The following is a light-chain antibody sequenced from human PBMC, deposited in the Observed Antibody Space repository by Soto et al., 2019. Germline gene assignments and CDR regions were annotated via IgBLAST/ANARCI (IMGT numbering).Light chain of an antibody. CDR1: QSISSW. Sequence: DIQMTQSPSTLSASVGDRVTITCRASQSISSWLAWYQQKPGKAPKLLIYDASSLESGVPSRFSGSGSGTKFTLTISSLQPDDFATYYCQQYNSYSWTVGQGTKVDSK. V-gene: IGKV1-5*01. CDR3: QQYNSYSWT. J-gene: IGKJ1*01. CDR2: DAS.